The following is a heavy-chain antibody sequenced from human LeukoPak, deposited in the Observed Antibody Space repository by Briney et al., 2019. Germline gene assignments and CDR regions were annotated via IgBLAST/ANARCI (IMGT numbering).Heavy chain of an antibody. CDR3: ARAAGVMDV. CDR2: ISSSGSSI. CDR1: GFSFSSYE. V-gene: IGHV3-48*03. J-gene: IGHJ6*02. D-gene: IGHD1-14*01. Sequence: PGGSLRLSCAASGFSFSSYEMTWVRQAPGKGLEWISYISSSGSSIYYADSVKGRFTISRDNAKNSLYLQMNSLRDEDTAVYYCARAAGVMDVWGQGTTVTVSS.